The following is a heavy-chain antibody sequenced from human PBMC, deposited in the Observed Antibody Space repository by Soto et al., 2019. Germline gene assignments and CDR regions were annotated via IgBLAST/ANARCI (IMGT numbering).Heavy chain of an antibody. CDR2: ISSSRSYI. J-gene: IGHJ6*02. CDR3: GRGGGLLLSVGSIKQYGMDV. D-gene: IGHD3-10*01. V-gene: IGHV3-21*01. Sequence: LVRQAPGKRLEWVSSISSSRSYIYYADSVKGLFTISGDNAKNSRYLQMNSLRAEDTDLYYRGRGGGLLLSVGSIKQYGMDVWGQGTTVTVS.